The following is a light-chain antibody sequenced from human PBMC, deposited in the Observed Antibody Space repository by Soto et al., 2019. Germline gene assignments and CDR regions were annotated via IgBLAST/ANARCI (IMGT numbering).Light chain of an antibody. V-gene: IGLV2-14*01. Sequence: QSVLTQPASVSGSPGQSIAISCTGTSSDVGGYDYVSWYQQQPDKAPKLMIYEVTKRPSGVSNRFSGSKSGNTASLTISGLQSEDEADYYCSSHTSGSTRVFVTGSMVTVL. CDR1: SSDVGGYDY. CDR2: EVT. CDR3: SSHTSGSTRV. J-gene: IGLJ1*01.